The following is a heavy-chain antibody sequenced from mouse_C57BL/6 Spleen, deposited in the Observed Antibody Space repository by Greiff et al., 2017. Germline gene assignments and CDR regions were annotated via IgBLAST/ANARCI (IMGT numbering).Heavy chain of an antibody. V-gene: IGHV1-80*01. J-gene: IGHJ2*01. CDR2: IYPGDGDT. CDR1: GYAFSSYW. CDR3: ARSLMGNRSYYFDY. Sequence: QVQLQQSGAELVKPGASVKISCKASGYAFSSYWMNWVKQRPGKGLEWIGQIYPGDGDTNYNGKFKGKATLTADKSSSTAYMQLSSLTSEDSAVYFCARSLMGNRSYYFDYWGQGTTLTVSS. D-gene: IGHD2-14*01.